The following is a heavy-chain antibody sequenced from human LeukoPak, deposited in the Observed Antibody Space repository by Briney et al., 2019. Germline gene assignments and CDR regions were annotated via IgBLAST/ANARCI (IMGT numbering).Heavy chain of an antibody. V-gene: IGHV1-2*06. CDR3: ARWLHLYYFDY. J-gene: IGHJ4*02. CDR1: GYTFTSYD. D-gene: IGHD5-24*01. CDR2: INPNSGGT. Sequence: GASVKVSCKASGYTFTSYDINWVRQAPGQGLEWMGRINPNSGGTNYAQKFQGRVTMTRDTPISTAYMELSRLRSDDTAVYYCARWLHLYYFDYWGQGTLVTVSS.